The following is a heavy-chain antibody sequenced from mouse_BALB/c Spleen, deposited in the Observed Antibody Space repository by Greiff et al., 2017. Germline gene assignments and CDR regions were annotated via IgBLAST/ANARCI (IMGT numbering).Heavy chain of an antibody. J-gene: IGHJ3*01. CDR3: ARRGDGAWFSY. CDR1: GYTFTSYT. Sequence: QVQLQQSGAELARPGASVKMPCKASGYTFTSYTMHWVKQRPGQGLEWIGYINPSSGYTNYNQKFKDKATLTADKSSSTAYMQLSSLTSEDSAVYYCARRGDGAWFSYWGQGTLVTVSA. CDR2: INPSSGYT. D-gene: IGHD2-3*01. V-gene: IGHV1-4*01.